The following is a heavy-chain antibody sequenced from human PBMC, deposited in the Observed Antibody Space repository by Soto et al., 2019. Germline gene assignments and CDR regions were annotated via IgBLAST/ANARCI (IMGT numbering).Heavy chain of an antibody. Sequence: GGSLRLSCAASGFTFSSYGMHWVRQAPGKGLEWVAVIWYDGSNKYYADSVKGRFTISRDNSKNTLYLQMNSLRAEDTAVYYCAKDGCTNGVCYTGKTLDYWGQGTLVTVSS. J-gene: IGHJ4*02. D-gene: IGHD2-8*01. V-gene: IGHV3-30*02. CDR3: AKDGCTNGVCYTGKTLDY. CDR1: GFTFSSYG. CDR2: IWYDGSNK.